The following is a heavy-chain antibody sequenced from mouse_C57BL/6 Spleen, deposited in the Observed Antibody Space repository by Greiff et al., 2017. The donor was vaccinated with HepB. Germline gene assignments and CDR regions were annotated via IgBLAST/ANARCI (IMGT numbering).Heavy chain of an antibody. Sequence: EVKLMESGGGLVKPGGSLKLSCAASGFTFSSYAMSWVRQTPEKRLEWVATISDGGSYTYYPDNVKGRFTISRDNAKNNLYLQMSHLKSEDTAMYYCARDNYDGYYGDWYFDVWGTGTTVTVSS. CDR1: GFTFSSYA. J-gene: IGHJ1*03. CDR3: ARDNYDGYYGDWYFDV. CDR2: ISDGGSYT. V-gene: IGHV5-4*01. D-gene: IGHD2-3*01.